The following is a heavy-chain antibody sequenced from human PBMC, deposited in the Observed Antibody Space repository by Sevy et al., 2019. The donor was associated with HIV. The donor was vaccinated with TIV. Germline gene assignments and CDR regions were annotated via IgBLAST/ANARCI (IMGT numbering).Heavy chain of an antibody. D-gene: IGHD4-4*01. CDR2: IWHDGSNK. CDR1: GFTFNFHG. CDR3: ARETDNSARWLDP. Sequence: GGSLRLSCAASGFTFNFHGMHWVRQAPGKGLEWVAFIWHDGSNKYMANSVKGRFTISKDNSKNTLFLQMNSLTVEDTAVYYCARETDNSARWLDPWGQGTLVTVSS. J-gene: IGHJ5*02. V-gene: IGHV3-30*02.